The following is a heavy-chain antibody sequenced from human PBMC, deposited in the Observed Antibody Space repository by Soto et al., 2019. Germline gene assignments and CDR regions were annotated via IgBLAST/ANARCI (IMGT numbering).Heavy chain of an antibody. CDR1: GGSFSSLV. D-gene: IGHD2-2*01. CDR3: ARGPAQFDP. Sequence: SVKVSCKASGGSFSSLVISWLRQAPGRGPEWMGGINPMLGVANFAQKFQDRATITADESTTTAYMELSSLRSEDTAVYYCARGPAQFDPWGQGTLVTVSS. CDR2: INPMLGVA. J-gene: IGHJ5*02. V-gene: IGHV1-69*10.